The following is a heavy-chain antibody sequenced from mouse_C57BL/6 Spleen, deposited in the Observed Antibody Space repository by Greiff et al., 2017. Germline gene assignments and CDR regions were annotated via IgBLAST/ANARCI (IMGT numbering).Heavy chain of an antibody. J-gene: IGHJ3*01. V-gene: IGHV1-59*01. CDR1: GYTFTSYW. CDR3: ARDYGSSSWFSY. Sequence: QVQLQQPGAELVRPGTSVKLSCKASGYTFTSYWMHWVKQRPGQGLEWIGVIDPSDSYTNYNQKFKGKATLTVDTSSSTAYMQLSSLTSEDSAFYYCARDYGSSSWFSYWGQGTLVTVSA. D-gene: IGHD1-1*01. CDR2: IDPSDSYT.